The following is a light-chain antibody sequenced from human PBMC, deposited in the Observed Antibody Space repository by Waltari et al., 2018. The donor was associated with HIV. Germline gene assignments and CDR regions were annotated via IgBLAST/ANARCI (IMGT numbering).Light chain of an antibody. Sequence: DIQMTQSPSTLSASIGGRVTITCRASQSISVWLAWYHQKPGKAPKLLIYEASNLESGVPSRFSGTGSGTEFTLTISSLQPDDSATFYCQQYDSFPWTFGQGTKVGIK. J-gene: IGKJ1*01. CDR2: EAS. CDR3: QQYDSFPWT. CDR1: QSISVW. V-gene: IGKV1-5*03.